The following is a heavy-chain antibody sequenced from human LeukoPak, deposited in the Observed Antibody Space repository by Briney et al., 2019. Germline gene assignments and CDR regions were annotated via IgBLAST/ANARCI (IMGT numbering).Heavy chain of an antibody. J-gene: IGHJ4*02. D-gene: IGHD3-22*01. V-gene: IGHV3-74*01. CDR1: GFTFSSYW. Sequence: GGSLRLSCAASGFTFSSYWMHWVRQAPGKGLVWFSRINSDGSSTSYAESVKGRFTISRDNSKNTLYLQMNSLRAEDTSVYHCARDTAMVLDSSGSQDYWGQGTLVTVSS. CDR2: INSDGSST. CDR3: ARDTAMVLDSSGSQDY.